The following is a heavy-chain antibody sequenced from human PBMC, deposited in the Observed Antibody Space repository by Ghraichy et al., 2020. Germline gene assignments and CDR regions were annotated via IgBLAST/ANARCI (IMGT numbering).Heavy chain of an antibody. CDR1: GGSVSSGSYY. CDR3: ARVPTDRYCSSTSCYHGWSGYYLDY. V-gene: IGHV4-61*01. J-gene: IGHJ4*02. D-gene: IGHD2-2*01. Sequence: SETLSLTCTVSGGSVSSGSYYWSWIRQPPGKGLEWIGYIYYSGSTNYNPSLKSRVTISVDTSKNQFSLKLSSVTAADTAVYYCARVPTDRYCSSTSCYHGWSGYYLDYWGQGTLVTVSS. CDR2: IYYSGST.